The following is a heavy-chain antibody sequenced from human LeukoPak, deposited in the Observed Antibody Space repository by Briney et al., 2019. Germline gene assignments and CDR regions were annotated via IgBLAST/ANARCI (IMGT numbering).Heavy chain of an antibody. CDR2: ISAYNGNT. D-gene: IGHD2-8*01. V-gene: IGHV1-18*01. Sequence: ASVKVSCKASGYTFTSYGISWVRQAPGQGLEWMGWISAYNGNTNYAQKLQGRVTMTTDTSTSTAYMELRSLRSDDTAVYYCARARHAISYYYYYMDVWGKGTTVTISS. J-gene: IGHJ6*03. CDR1: GYTFTSYG. CDR3: ARARHAISYYYYYMDV.